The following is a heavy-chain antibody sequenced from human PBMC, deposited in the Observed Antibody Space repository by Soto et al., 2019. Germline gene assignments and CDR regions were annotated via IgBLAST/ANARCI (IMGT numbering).Heavy chain of an antibody. CDR2: IIPTIGTT. CDR3: ARDLGSDCDPGDY. J-gene: IGHJ4*02. D-gene: IGHD2-21*02. Sequence: GASVKVSCKASGDTFSIFAISWVRQAPGQGLEWMGGIIPTIGTTNYAQRFQGRITITGDESTGTAYMELSSLKSEDTAVYYCARDLGSDCDPGDYWGQGTLVTVSS. V-gene: IGHV1-69*13. CDR1: GDTFSIFA.